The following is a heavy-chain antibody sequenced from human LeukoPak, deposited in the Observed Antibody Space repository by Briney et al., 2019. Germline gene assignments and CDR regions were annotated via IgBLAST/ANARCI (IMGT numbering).Heavy chain of an antibody. CDR3: AKDTTPPKAGFDP. J-gene: IGHJ5*02. CDR2: IRYDGSNK. Sequence: GGSLRLSCAASGFTFSSYGMPWVRQAPGKGLKWVAFIRYDGSNKYYADSVKGRFTISRDNSKYTLYLQMNSLRAEDTSIYFCAKDTTPPKAGFDPWGQGTLVTVSS. D-gene: IGHD1-14*01. V-gene: IGHV3-30*02. CDR1: GFTFSSYG.